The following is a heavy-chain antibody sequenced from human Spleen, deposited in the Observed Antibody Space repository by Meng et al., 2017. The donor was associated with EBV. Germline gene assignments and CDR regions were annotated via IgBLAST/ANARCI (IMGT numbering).Heavy chain of an antibody. CDR3: ARGGHFGAAAGPDY. CDR1: GGSCSAYY. J-gene: IGHJ4*02. CDR2: INHSGST. V-gene: IGHV4-34*01. Sequence: QVSLPQWGQALLKPSETLSLTCAVYGGSCSAYYWRWIRQPPGKGLEWIGEINHSGSTNYNPSLKSRVTISVDTSKNQFSLKLSSVTAADTAVYYCARGGHFGAAAGPDYWGQGTLVTVSS. D-gene: IGHD6-13*01.